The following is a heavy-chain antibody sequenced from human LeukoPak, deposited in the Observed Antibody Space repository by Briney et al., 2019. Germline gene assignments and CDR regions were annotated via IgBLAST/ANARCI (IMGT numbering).Heavy chain of an antibody. J-gene: IGHJ5*02. Sequence: SETLSLTCTVSGGSISSSSYYWGWIRQPPGKGLEWIGSIYYSGSTYYNPSLKSRVTISVDTSKNQSSLKLSSVTAADTAVYYCARCVRTPDWLLGNNWFDPWGQGTLVTVSS. V-gene: IGHV4-39*01. CDR3: ARCVRTPDWLLGNNWFDP. CDR1: GGSISSSSYY. D-gene: IGHD3-9*01. CDR2: IYYSGST.